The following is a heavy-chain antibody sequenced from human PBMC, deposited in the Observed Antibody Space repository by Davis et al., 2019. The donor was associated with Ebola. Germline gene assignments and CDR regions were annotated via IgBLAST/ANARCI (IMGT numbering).Heavy chain of an antibody. D-gene: IGHD3-3*01. CDR3: ARFLEWQADY. Sequence: PGGSLRLSCQGSGFRFMNHSIARVRQLPGKDLERLGIIYPGDSDTRYSPPFQGQVTISADKSISTAYLQWSSLKASDTAMYYCARFLEWQADYWGQGTLVTVSS. V-gene: IGHV5-51*01. CDR1: GFRFMNHS. CDR2: IYPGDSDT. J-gene: IGHJ4*02.